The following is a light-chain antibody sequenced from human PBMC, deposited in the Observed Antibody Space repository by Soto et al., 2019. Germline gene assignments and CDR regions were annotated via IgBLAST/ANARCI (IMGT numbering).Light chain of an antibody. CDR1: QSISSW. J-gene: IGKJ1*01. CDR3: QHYHSYPWT. V-gene: IGKV1-5*03. CDR2: KAS. Sequence: DIQLTQSPVSLSASVGERVTITCRASQSISSWLAWYQQKSGKAPNLLIYKASNLQTGVPSRFNGSGSGTEFTLTISGLQTEDFATYYCQHYHSYPWTFGQGTKVEI.